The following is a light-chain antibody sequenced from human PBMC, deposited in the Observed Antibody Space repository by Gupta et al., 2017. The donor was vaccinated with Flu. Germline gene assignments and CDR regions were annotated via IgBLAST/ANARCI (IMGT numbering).Light chain of an antibody. J-gene: IGKJ1*01. V-gene: IGKV1-6*01. CDR2: GAS. Sequence: IQITASPTSLSASVGDRVTITCRARQGIRNDLGWYQQKPGKAPKLLIYGASSLQSGVPSRFSGSGSGTDFTLTISSLQPEDFAPYYCRQYDDYIRTFGQGTKVEIK. CDR3: RQYDDYIRT. CDR1: QGIRND.